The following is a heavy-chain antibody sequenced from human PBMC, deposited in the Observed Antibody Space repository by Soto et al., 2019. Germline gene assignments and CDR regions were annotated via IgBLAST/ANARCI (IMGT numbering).Heavy chain of an antibody. CDR1: GYTFTSYG. D-gene: IGHD3-22*01. Sequence: ASVKVSCKASGYTFTSYGISLVRQAPGQGLEWMGWISAYNGNTNYAQKLQGRVTMTTDTSTSTAYMELRSLRSDDTAVYYCARDPYYYDSSGYWYIWGQGTMVTVSS. V-gene: IGHV1-18*01. CDR3: ARDPYYYDSSGYWYI. CDR2: ISAYNGNT. J-gene: IGHJ3*02.